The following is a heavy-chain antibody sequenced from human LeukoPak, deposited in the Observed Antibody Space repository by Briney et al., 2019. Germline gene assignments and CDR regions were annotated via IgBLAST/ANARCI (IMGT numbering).Heavy chain of an antibody. CDR3: ARSDHYYYYYMDV. Sequence: ASVNVSCKASGYTFTGYYMHWVRQAPGQGLEWMGWINPNSGGTNYAQKFQGRVTMTRDTSISTAYMELSRLRSDDTAVYYCARSDHYYYYYMDVWGKGTAVTVSS. J-gene: IGHJ6*03. CDR2: INPNSGGT. CDR1: GYTFTGYY. V-gene: IGHV1-2*02.